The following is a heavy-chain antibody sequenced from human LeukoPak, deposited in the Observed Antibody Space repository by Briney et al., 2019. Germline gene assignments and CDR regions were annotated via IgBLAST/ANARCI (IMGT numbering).Heavy chain of an antibody. D-gene: IGHD1-26*01. CDR3: ASGSGSYYRRNYWYFDL. J-gene: IGHJ2*01. CDR2: ISSSGSTI. V-gene: IGHV3-48*03. Sequence: GGSLRLSCAASGFTFSSYEMNWVRQAPAKGLEWVSYISSSGSTIYYADSVKGRFTISRDNAKNSLYLQMNSLRAEDTAVYYCASGSGSYYRRNYWYFDLWGRGTLVTVSS. CDR1: GFTFSSYE.